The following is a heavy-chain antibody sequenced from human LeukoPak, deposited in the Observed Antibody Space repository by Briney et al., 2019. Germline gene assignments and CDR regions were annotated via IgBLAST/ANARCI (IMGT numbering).Heavy chain of an antibody. V-gene: IGHV1-2*02. Sequence: ASVKVSCKASGYTFTGYYVHWVRQAPGQGLEWMGWINPNSGGTNYAQKFQGRVTMTRDTSISTAYMELSRLRSDDTAVYYCARSIAAAGTCWFDPWGQGTLVTVSS. D-gene: IGHD6-13*01. CDR1: GYTFTGYY. CDR2: INPNSGGT. J-gene: IGHJ5*02. CDR3: ARSIAAAGTCWFDP.